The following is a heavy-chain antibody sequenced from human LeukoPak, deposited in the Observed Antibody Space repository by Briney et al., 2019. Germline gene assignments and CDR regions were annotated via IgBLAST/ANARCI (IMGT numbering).Heavy chain of an antibody. J-gene: IGHJ4*02. V-gene: IGHV3-33*01. CDR2: IWYDGSNK. CDR1: GFTFSSYG. CDR3: ARCLRSSSWYVLDY. D-gene: IGHD6-13*01. Sequence: PGRSLRLSCAASGFTFSSYGMHWVRQAPGKGLEWVAVIWYDGSNKYYADSVKGRFTISRDNSKNTLYLQMNSLRAEDTAVYYCARCLRSSSWYVLDYWGQGTLVSVSS.